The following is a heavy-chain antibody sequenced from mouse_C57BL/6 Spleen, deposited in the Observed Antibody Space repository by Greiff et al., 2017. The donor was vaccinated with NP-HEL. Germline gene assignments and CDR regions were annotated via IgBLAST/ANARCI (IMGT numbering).Heavy chain of an antibody. V-gene: IGHV1-82*01. J-gene: IGHJ4*01. Sequence: QVQLQQSGPELVKPGASVKISCKASGYAFSSSWMNWVKQRPGKGLEWIGRIYPGDGDTNYNGKFKGKATLTADKSSSTAYMQLSSLTSEDSAVYFCARENHGAMDYWGQGTSVTVSS. CDR3: ARENHGAMDY. CDR1: GYAFSSSW. CDR2: IYPGDGDT.